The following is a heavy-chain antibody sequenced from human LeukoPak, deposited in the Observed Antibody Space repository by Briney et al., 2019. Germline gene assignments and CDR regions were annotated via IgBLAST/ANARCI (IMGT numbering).Heavy chain of an antibody. Sequence: PSDTLSLTCAVYGGSFSGYYWSWIRQPPGKGLEWMGEINHSGSTNYNPSLKNRVTISVDTSKNKFYLKLSSVTGADTAVYYCARRERWLQIGAFDIWGQGTMVTVSS. CDR2: INHSGST. V-gene: IGHV4-34*01. D-gene: IGHD5-24*01. J-gene: IGHJ3*02. CDR3: ARRERWLQIGAFDI. CDR1: GGSFSGYY.